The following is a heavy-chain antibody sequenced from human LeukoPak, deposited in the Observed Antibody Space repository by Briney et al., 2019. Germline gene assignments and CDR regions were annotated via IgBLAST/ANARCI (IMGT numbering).Heavy chain of an antibody. V-gene: IGHV1-18*01. CDR1: GYTFTSYG. Sequence: ASVKVSCKASGYTFTSYGISWVRQAPGQGLEWMGWISAYNGNTNYAQKLQGRVTMTTDTSTSTAYMELRGLRSDDTAVYYCARGDTVPWTYGSGSYLKYWGQGTLVTVSS. CDR2: ISAYNGNT. CDR3: ARGDTVPWTYGSGSYLKY. D-gene: IGHD3-10*01. J-gene: IGHJ4*02.